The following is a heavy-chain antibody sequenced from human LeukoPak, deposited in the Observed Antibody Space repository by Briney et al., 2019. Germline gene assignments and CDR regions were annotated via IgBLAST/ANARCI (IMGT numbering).Heavy chain of an antibody. Sequence: KSSETLSLTCAVYGGSFSGYYWSWIRQPPGKGLEWIGEINHSGGTNYNPSLKSRVTISVDTSKNQFSLKLSSVTAADTAVYYCARGRSAYSGSYYWYYWGQGTLVTVSS. J-gene: IGHJ4*02. CDR2: INHSGGT. D-gene: IGHD1-26*01. V-gene: IGHV4-34*01. CDR3: ARGRSAYSGSYYWYY. CDR1: GGSFSGYY.